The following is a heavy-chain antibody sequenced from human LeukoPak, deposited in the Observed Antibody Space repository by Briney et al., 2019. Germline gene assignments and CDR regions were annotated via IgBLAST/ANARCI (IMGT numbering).Heavy chain of an antibody. D-gene: IGHD5-24*01. V-gene: IGHV4-59*01. CDR2: IYYSGST. CDR3: ARDGGDGYNYNWFDP. CDR1: GVSISSYY. J-gene: IGHJ5*02. Sequence: SETLSLTCTVSGVSISSYYWSWIRQPPGKGLEWIGYIYYSGSTNYNPSLKSRVTISVDTSKNQFSLKLRSVTAADTAVYYCARDGGDGYNYNWFDPWGQGTLVTVSS.